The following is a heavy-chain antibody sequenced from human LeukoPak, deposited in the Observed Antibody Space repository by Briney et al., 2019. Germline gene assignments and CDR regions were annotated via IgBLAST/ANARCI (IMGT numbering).Heavy chain of an antibody. CDR1: GGSISSGDYY. D-gene: IGHD3-16*02. V-gene: IGHV4-30-4*08. CDR3: ARVVITFGGVIHPANFDY. J-gene: IGHJ4*02. Sequence: PSQTLSLTCTVSGGSISSGDYYWSWIRQPPGKGLGWIGYIYYSGSTYYNPSLKSRVIISVDTSKNQFSLKLSSVTAADTAVYYCARVVITFGGVIHPANFDYWGQGTLVTVSS. CDR2: IYYSGST.